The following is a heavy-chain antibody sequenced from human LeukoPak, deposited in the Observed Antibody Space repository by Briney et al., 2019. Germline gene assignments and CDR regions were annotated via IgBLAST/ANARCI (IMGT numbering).Heavy chain of an antibody. CDR1: GFSLSRNG. CDR2: ILSDGSYE. D-gene: IGHD6-13*01. V-gene: IGHV3-30*02. CDR3: ATIGYSSSWYDY. J-gene: IGHJ4*02. Sequence: PGGSLRLSCATSGFSLSRNGMHWVRQAPGQGLEWVAFILSDGSYEYYADSVKGRFTISRDTSRNTLFLQMNSLRTEDTAVYYCATIGYSSSWYDYWGQGTLVTVSS.